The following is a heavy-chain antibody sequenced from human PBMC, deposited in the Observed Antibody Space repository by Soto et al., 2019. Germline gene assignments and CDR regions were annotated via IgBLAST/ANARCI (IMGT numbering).Heavy chain of an antibody. D-gene: IGHD3-3*01. CDR2: IYYSGST. J-gene: IGHJ6*03. V-gene: IGHV4-39*01. CDR3: ARHPSIWRGYPNLYYYYYLDV. CDR1: GGSISSSSYY. Sequence: QLQLQESGPGLVKPSETLSLTCTVSGGSISSSSYYLGWIRQPPGKGLEWLGNIYYSGSTYYNPAIQSRATISVDTSKNQFSLKLSSVTATDTAAYYGARHPSIWRGYPNLYYYYYLDVWGNGTTVTVSS.